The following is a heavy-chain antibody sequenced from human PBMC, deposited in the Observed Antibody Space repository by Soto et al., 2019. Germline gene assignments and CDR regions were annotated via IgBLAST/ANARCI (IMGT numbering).Heavy chain of an antibody. CDR3: ARASPVAGKDVERNPLFY. Sequence: GGSLRLSCAASGFTFSSYSMNWVRQAPGKGLEWVSSISSSSSYIYYADSVKGRFTISRDNAKNSLYLQMNSLRAEDTAVYYCARASPVAGKDVERNPLFYWGQGTLVTVSS. V-gene: IGHV3-21*01. CDR1: GFTFSSYS. D-gene: IGHD6-19*01. CDR2: ISSSSSYI. J-gene: IGHJ4*02.